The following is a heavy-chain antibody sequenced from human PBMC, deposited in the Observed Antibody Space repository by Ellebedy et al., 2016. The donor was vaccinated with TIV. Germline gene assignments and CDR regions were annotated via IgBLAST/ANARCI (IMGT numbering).Heavy chain of an antibody. J-gene: IGHJ5*02. V-gene: IGHV4-4*07. CDR1: GGSISGYY. Sequence: MPSETLSLTCTVSGGSISGYYWSWIRQRAGKGLEWIGRIYFTGSANYNPSLTSRVTMSVDTSKNQFSLKLTYVTAADTAVYYCARDTWDSSGISGWFDPWGQGTPVTVSS. D-gene: IGHD3-22*01. CDR2: IYFTGSA. CDR3: ARDTWDSSGISGWFDP.